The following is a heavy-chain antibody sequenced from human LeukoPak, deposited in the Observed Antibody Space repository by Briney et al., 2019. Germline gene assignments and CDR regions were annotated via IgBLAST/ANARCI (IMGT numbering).Heavy chain of an antibody. J-gene: IGHJ4*02. CDR1: GFTFSSYW. D-gene: IGHD4-23*01. CDR2: IKQDGSEK. CDR3: ARELMITVLTHDYYYLDY. Sequence: GGSLRHSCGASGFTFSSYWTTWVRQAPGKGLEWMANIKQDGSEKYYVDSVKGRFTIYRDNAKNSLYLQVNSLRAEDTAVYYCARELMITVLTHDYYYLDYWGQGTLVTVSS. V-gene: IGHV3-7*01.